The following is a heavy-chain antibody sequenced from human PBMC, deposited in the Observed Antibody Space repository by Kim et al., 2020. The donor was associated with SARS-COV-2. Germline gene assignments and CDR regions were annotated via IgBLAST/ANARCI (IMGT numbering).Heavy chain of an antibody. CDR3: ARTTTVVTPDFDC. Sequence: YYNPSLKSRVTISVETSKNQFSLKLSSVTAADTAVYYCARTTTVVTPDFDCWGQGTLVTVSS. D-gene: IGHD4-17*01. V-gene: IGHV4-31*02. J-gene: IGHJ4*02.